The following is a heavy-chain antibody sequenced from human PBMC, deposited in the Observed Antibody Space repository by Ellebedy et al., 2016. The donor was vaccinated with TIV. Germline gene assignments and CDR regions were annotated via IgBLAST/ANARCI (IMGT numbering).Heavy chain of an antibody. D-gene: IGHD3-22*01. J-gene: IGHJ6*02. CDR1: GYPFITYP. V-gene: IGHV7-4-1*02. CDR3: ARRYHDSSGYLWGMDV. Sequence: AASVKVSGKASGYPFITYPMNWVRQAPGQGLEWMGWINTNTGNPTYAQGFTGRFVFSLDTSVSTAYLQISSLKAEDTAVYYCARRYHDSSGYLWGMDVWGQGTTVTVSS. CDR2: INTNTGNP.